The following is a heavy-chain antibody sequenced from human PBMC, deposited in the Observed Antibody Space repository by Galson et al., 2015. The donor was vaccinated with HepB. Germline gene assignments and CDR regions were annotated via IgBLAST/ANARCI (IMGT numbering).Heavy chain of an antibody. CDR1: GFSFRTYR. Sequence: SLRLSCAASGFSFRTYRMTWVRQAPGKGLDWVSCISSTSTYIAYTDSVKGRFTISRDNAKSLVYLQMNDLRAEDTAVYFCAKSVLEGGHWYFDIWGRGTLVTVSS. CDR2: ISSTSTYI. V-gene: IGHV3-21*01. J-gene: IGHJ2*01. CDR3: AKSVLEGGHWYFDI. D-gene: IGHD5/OR15-5a*01.